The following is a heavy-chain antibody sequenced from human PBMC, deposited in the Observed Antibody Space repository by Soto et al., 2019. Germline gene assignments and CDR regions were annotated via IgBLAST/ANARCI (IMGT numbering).Heavy chain of an antibody. CDR3: TRVDTAVHY. J-gene: IGHJ4*02. CDR2: IYYRGTT. V-gene: IGHV4-59*12. Sequence: TLSLTCNVSNLSLNFYYCICIRQPPGKELEWIGNIYYRGTTNYNPSLQGRVTMSIDTSKNQFSLMLTSVTAADTAVYYCTRVDTAVHYWGRRAMVTVSS. D-gene: IGHD5-18*01. CDR1: NLSLNFYY.